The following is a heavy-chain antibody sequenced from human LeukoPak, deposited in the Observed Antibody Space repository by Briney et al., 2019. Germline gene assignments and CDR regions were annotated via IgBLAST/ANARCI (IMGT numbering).Heavy chain of an antibody. CDR3: ARDPAPDYFDY. Sequence: ASVKVSCKASGYTFTNYVMHWVRQAPGQRLEWMGWINAGNGNTKYSQKFQGRVTFTRDTSASTAYMELSNLRSEDTAVYYCARDPAPDYFDYWGQGTLVTVSS. CDR1: GYTFTNYV. V-gene: IGHV1-3*01. CDR2: INAGNGNT. J-gene: IGHJ4*02.